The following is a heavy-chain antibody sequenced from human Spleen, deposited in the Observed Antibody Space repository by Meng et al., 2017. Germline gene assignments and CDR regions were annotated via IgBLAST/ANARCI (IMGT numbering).Heavy chain of an antibody. V-gene: IGHV1-2*06. D-gene: IGHD6-13*01. CDR2: IDPESGDT. CDR1: GYNSPDSC. Sequence: VQVFQSGAEVKKAGSTVKVSVKSSGYNSPDSCLHWVRRAPGQGLEWMGRIDPESGDTHFAQRFQGRVTMTGDTSISTAYMELSGLRSDDAAMYYCVRDEDISAAGKLFGDYWGQGTLVTASS. CDR3: VRDEDISAAGKLFGDY. J-gene: IGHJ4*02.